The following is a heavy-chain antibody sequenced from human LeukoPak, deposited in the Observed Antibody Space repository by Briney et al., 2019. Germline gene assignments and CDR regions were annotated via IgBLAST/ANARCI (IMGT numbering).Heavy chain of an antibody. Sequence: SETLSLTCTVSGGSISSGGYYWSWLRQHPGKGLEWIGYIYHSGSTYCNPSLKSRVTISVTASKNQFSLKLSPVTAADSAVYYCARDSQNAYGAFDYWGQGTLVTVSS. J-gene: IGHJ4*02. V-gene: IGHV4-31*03. CDR3: ARDSQNAYGAFDY. D-gene: IGHD1-26*01. CDR1: GGSISSGGYY. CDR2: IYHSGST.